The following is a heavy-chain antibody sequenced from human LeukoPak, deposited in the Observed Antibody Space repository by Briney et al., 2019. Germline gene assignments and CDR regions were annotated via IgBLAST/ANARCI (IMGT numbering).Heavy chain of an antibody. J-gene: IGHJ4*02. CDR2: IYYSGST. V-gene: IGHV4-39*02. Sequence: KPSETLSLTCTVSGDSISSSSYYWGWIRQPPGKGLKWIGSIYYSGSTNYNPSLKTRVTISTDTSKNHFSLNLNSVTAADTGVYYCVRGSRVYCGGDCCYYWGQGTLVTVSS. D-gene: IGHD2-21*02. CDR3: VRGSRVYCGGDCCYY. CDR1: GDSISSSSYY.